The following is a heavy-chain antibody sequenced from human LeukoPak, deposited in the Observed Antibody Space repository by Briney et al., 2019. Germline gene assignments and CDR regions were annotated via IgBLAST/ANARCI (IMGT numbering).Heavy chain of an antibody. V-gene: IGHV3-21*01. Sequence: GGSLRLSCAASGFTFSSYSMNWVRQAPGKGLEWVSSISSSSSYINYADSVKGRFTISRDNAKKSLNLQMNSLRAEDTAVYYCARDRAYAFDNWGQGTMVTVSS. CDR3: ARDRAYAFDN. D-gene: IGHD3-10*01. J-gene: IGHJ3*02. CDR2: ISSSSSYI. CDR1: GFTFSSYS.